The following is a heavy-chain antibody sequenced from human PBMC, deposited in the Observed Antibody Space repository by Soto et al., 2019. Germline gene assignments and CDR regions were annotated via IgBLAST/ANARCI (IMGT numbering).Heavy chain of an antibody. D-gene: IGHD2-15*01. CDR3: ARDAPGVAPY. V-gene: IGHV4-31*03. CDR2: INYRGTT. Sequence: QVQLQESGPGLVKPSQTLSLTCNVSGGSIINGDTYLNWIRQHPEKGLEWMGYINYRGTTNYNPALKSRILISIDTSKNQFSLRLTSVTAADTAVYYCARDAPGVAPYWGQGTLVTVSS. J-gene: IGHJ4*02. CDR1: GGSIINGDTY.